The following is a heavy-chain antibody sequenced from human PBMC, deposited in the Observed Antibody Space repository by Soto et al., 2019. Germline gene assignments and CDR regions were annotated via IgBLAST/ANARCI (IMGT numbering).Heavy chain of an antibody. CDR3: ARSTVTSD. Sequence: RLSSATSGFSFSSFEMIWVRQAPGKGLEWISYISDSGSTMYYADSGKGRFTISRDNAKNSLYLQMSSLRVEDTALYYCARSTVTSDWGQGTQVTVSS. J-gene: IGHJ4*02. CDR2: ISDSGSTM. D-gene: IGHD4-17*01. V-gene: IGHV3-48*03. CDR1: GFSFSSFE.